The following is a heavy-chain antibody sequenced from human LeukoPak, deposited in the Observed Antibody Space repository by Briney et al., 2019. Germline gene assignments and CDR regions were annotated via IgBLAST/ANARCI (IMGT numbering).Heavy chain of an antibody. V-gene: IGHV5-51*01. J-gene: IGHJ5*02. Sequence: GESLEISCKGFGYSFTSYWIGWVRQIPGKGLGGIGNIYPGDTDTRYSASFQGQVIISADKSISTAYLQWSSLKASDTAMYYCARRIGYCSSTSCPGWWFDPWGQGTLVTVSS. CDR1: GYSFTSYW. D-gene: IGHD2-2*01. CDR2: IYPGDTDT. CDR3: ARRIGYCSSTSCPGWWFDP.